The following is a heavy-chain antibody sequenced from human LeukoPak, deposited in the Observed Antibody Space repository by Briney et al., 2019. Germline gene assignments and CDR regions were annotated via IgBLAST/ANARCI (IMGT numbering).Heavy chain of an antibody. CDR3: ARDGYNYLAYYFDY. V-gene: IGHV3-11*01. D-gene: IGHD5-12*01. J-gene: IGHJ4*02. Sequence: GGSLRLSCAASGFTFSDYYMGWIRQAPGKGLEWVSYISSSGSTMYYADSVKGRFTISRDNAKNSLYLQMNSLRAEDTAVYYCARDGYNYLAYYFDYWGQGTLVTVSS. CDR2: ISSSGSTM. CDR1: GFTFSDYY.